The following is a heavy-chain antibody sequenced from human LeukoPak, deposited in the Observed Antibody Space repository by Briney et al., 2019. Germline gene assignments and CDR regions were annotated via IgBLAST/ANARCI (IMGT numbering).Heavy chain of an antibody. V-gene: IGHV3-21*01. J-gene: IGHJ4*02. CDR2: ISSSSSYI. D-gene: IGHD6-19*01. CDR3: ARDLEGSSGWYREYFDY. CDR1: GFTFSSYS. Sequence: GGSLRLSCAASGFTFSSYSMNWVRQAPGKGLEWVSSISSSSSYIYYADSVKGRFTISRDNAKNSLYLQMNSLRAEDTAVYCCARDLEGSSGWYREYFDYWGQGTLVTVSS.